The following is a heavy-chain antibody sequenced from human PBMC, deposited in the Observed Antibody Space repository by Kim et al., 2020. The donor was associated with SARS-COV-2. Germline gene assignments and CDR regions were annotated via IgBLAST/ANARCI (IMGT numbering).Heavy chain of an antibody. Sequence: NSGGTNYAQKFQGRVTMTRDTSISTAYMELSRLRSDDTAVYYCARGPLDYWGQGTLVTVSS. J-gene: IGHJ4*02. V-gene: IGHV1-2*02. CDR3: ARGPLDY. CDR2: NSGGT.